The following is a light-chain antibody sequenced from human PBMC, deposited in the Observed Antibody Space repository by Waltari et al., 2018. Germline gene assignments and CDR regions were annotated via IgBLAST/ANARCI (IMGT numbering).Light chain of an antibody. J-gene: IGKJ4*01. Sequence: DIVMTQSPLSLPVTPGEPASISCRSSQRLLHRNGYNSLEWYLQKPGQSPQLLIYMGSNRASGVPDRFSGSGSGTDFTLKISRVEAEDVGVYYCMEALQTPGTFGGGTKVELK. CDR3: MEALQTPGT. CDR1: QRLLHRNGYNS. CDR2: MGS. V-gene: IGKV2-28*01.